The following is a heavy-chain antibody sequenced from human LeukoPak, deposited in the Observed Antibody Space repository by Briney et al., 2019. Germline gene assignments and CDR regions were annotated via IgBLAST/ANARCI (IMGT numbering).Heavy chain of an antibody. D-gene: IGHD4-17*01. CDR3: TKDRYGDYAIDS. CDR2: ISGSVGST. V-gene: IGHV3-23*01. CDR1: GFTFSSYA. Sequence: GGSLRLSCAASGFTFSSYAMSWVRKAPGRGLGWVSVISGSVGSTYYADSVKGRFTISRDSSKNTLYLQMNSLGAEDTAVYYCTKDRYGDYAIDSWGQGTLVTVFS. J-gene: IGHJ4*02.